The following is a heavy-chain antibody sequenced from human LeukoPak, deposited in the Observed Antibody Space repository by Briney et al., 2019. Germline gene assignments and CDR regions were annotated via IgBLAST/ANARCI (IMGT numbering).Heavy chain of an antibody. CDR3: ARDLAVAAVAFDY. Sequence: GGSLRLSCAASGFTFSNYGMHWVRQAPGKGLEWVSSISSSSSYIYYADSVKGRFTISRDNAKNSLYLQMNSLRAEDTAVYYCARDLAVAAVAFDYWGQGTLVTVSS. D-gene: IGHD6-19*01. CDR1: GFTFSNYG. CDR2: ISSSSSYI. J-gene: IGHJ4*02. V-gene: IGHV3-21*01.